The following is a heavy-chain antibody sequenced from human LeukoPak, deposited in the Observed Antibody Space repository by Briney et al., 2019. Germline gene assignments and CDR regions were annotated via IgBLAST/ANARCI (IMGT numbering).Heavy chain of an antibody. J-gene: IGHJ6*02. D-gene: IGHD3-10*01. CDR3: ARHGLTMVRGRRNYGMDV. CDR2: IYYSGST. Sequence: SETLSLTCTVSGVSISSYYWSWIRQPPGKGLEWIGYIYYSGSTNYNPSLKSRVTISVDTSKNQFSLKLSSVTAADTAVYYCARHGLTMVRGRRNYGMDVWGQGTTVTVSS. V-gene: IGHV4-59*08. CDR1: GVSISSYY.